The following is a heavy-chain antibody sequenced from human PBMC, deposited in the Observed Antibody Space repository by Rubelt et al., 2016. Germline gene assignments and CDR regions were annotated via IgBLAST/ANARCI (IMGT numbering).Heavy chain of an antibody. CDR2: VNPDTGNT. Sequence: SWVRQAPGQGLEWMGWVNPDTGNTGYAQRFRGRVTMTWDTTMSTVYMELNSLTSEDTAVFYCARGLRYTKPNSVYWGQGTLVTVSS. J-gene: IGHJ4*02. V-gene: IGHV1-8*01. CDR3: ARGLRYTKPNSVY. D-gene: IGHD2-2*02.